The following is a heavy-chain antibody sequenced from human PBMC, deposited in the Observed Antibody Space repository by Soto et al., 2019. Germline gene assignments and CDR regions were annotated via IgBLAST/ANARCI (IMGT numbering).Heavy chain of an antibody. Sequence: GGSLRLSCSASGFTFSSYEMNWVRQAPGKGLEWVAYISTVGSSIYYSDSVRGRFTISRDNAKNSVYLQMNSLRADDTALYYCGRDEVRNGVGVWGQGIKVTVSS. J-gene: IGHJ6*02. CDR2: ISTVGSSI. CDR1: GFTFSSYE. CDR3: GRDEVRNGVGV. V-gene: IGHV3-48*03.